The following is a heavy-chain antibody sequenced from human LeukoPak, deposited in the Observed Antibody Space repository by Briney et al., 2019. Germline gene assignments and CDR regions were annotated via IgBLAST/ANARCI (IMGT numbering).Heavy chain of an antibody. CDR1: GGSFSGYY. J-gene: IGHJ6*03. D-gene: IGHD2-2*01. CDR2: INHSGST. V-gene: IGHV4-34*01. Sequence: SETLSLTCAVYGGSFSGYYWSWIRQPPGKGLEWIGEINHSGSTNYNPSLKSRVTISVDTSKNQFSLKLSSVTAADTAVYYCARGKYCSSTSCPISPYYYYYYMDVWGKGTTVTVSS. CDR3: ARGKYCSSTSCPISPYYYYYYMDV.